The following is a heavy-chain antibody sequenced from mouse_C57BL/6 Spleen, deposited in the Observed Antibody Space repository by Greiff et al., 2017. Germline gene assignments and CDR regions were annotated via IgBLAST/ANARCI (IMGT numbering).Heavy chain of an antibody. Sequence: VQLKESGPELVKPGASVKISCKASGYSFTDYNMNWVKQSNGKSLEWIGVINPNYGTTSYNQKFKGKATLTVDQSSSTAYRQLNSLTSEDSAIYYCARSDYDYLAWFAYWGQGTLVTVSA. CDR3: ARSDYDYLAWFAY. V-gene: IGHV1-39*01. D-gene: IGHD2-4*01. CDR1: GYSFTDYN. CDR2: INPNYGTT. J-gene: IGHJ3*01.